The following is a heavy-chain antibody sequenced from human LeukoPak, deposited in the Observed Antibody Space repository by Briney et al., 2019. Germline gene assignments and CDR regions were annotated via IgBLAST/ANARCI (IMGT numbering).Heavy chain of an antibody. CDR1: GGTFSSYA. J-gene: IGHJ4*02. CDR2: INPNSGGT. V-gene: IGHV1-2*02. Sequence: GSSVKVSCKASGGTFSSYAISWVRQAPGQGLEWMGWINPNSGGTNYAQKFQGRVTMTRDTSISTAYMELSRLRSDDTAVYYCARGRQLVPEGGFDYWGQGTLVTVSS. D-gene: IGHD6-6*01. CDR3: ARGRQLVPEGGFDY.